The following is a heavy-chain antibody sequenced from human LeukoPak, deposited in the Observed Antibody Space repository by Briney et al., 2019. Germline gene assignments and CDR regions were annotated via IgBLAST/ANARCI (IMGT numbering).Heavy chain of an antibody. V-gene: IGHV4-39*01. D-gene: IGHD1-1*01. CDR1: GGSMSSSTHY. CDR2: IYYSGST. Sequence: PSETLSLTCTVSGGSMSSSTHYWGWIRQPPGKGLEWIGSIYYSGSTYYNPSLKSRVTISLDTSKNRFSLKLSSVTAADTAVYYCANFFNFDGFDIWGQGTMVTVFS. J-gene: IGHJ3*02. CDR3: ANFFNFDGFDI.